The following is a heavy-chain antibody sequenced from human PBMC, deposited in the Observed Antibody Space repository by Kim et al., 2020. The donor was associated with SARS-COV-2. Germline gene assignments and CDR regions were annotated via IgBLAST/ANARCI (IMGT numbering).Heavy chain of an antibody. CDR3: ARAPIWFGELGWFDS. Sequence: NPSLKSQVTILLDTSKNDFSLNLTSATAADTAVYYCARAPIWFGELGWFDSWGQGTLVTVSS. J-gene: IGHJ5*01. D-gene: IGHD3-10*01. V-gene: IGHV4-31*01.